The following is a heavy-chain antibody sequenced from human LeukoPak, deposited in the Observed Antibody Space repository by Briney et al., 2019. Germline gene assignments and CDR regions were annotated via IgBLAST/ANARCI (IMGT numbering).Heavy chain of an antibody. D-gene: IGHD3-10*02. V-gene: IGHV4-59*08. CDR2: IYYSGST. CDR3: ARHNDYYVVGGMDV. Sequence: PSETLSLTCTVSGGSISSYYWSWIRQPPGKGLEWIGYIYYSGSTNYNPSLKSRVTISVDTSKNQFSLKLSSVTAADAAVYYCARHNDYYVVGGMDVWGQGTTVTVSS. J-gene: IGHJ6*02. CDR1: GGSISSYY.